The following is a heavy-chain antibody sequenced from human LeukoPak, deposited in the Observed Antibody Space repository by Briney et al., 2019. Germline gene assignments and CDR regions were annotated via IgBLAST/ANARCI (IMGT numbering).Heavy chain of an antibody. Sequence: GGSLRLSCAASRFTFSSNSMNWVRQAPGKGLEWVSSINSGGRYIYYADSLKGRFTISRDNAKNSLYLQMNSLRAEDTAVYYCARAGYCSGTSCYHFDYWGQGTLVTVSS. CDR2: INSGGRYI. J-gene: IGHJ4*02. D-gene: IGHD2-2*01. CDR3: ARAGYCSGTSCYHFDY. V-gene: IGHV3-21*01. CDR1: RFTFSSNS.